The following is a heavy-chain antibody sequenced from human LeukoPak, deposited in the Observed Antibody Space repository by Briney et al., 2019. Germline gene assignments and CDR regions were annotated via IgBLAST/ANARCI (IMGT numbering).Heavy chain of an antibody. J-gene: IGHJ6*02. CDR1: GFTFSSYW. Sequence: GGSLRLSCAASGFTFSSYWMHWVRQAPGKGLVWVSRINSDGSSTSYADSVKGRFTISRDNAKNTLYLQMNSLRAEDTAVYYCAGYGSYYYGMDVWGQGTTVTVSS. CDR2: INSDGSST. D-gene: IGHD4-17*01. CDR3: AGYGSYYYGMDV. V-gene: IGHV3-74*01.